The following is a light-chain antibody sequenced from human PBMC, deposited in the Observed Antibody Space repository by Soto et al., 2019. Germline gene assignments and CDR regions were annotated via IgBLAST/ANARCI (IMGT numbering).Light chain of an antibody. CDR1: TGAVTSGHY. J-gene: IGLJ7*01. Sequence: QSVVTQDPSLTGSPGGTVTLTCGSTTGAVTSGHYPYWFQVKPGKAPRTLLYDVNNQHSWTPARFSGSLLGGKAALTLSGAQPEDEADYYCMLSYSGPSIFGRGTQLTVL. V-gene: IGLV7-46*01. CDR3: MLSYSGPSI. CDR2: DVN.